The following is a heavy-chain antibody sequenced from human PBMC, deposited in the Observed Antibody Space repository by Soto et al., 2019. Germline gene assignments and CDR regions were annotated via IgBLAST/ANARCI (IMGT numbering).Heavy chain of an antibody. J-gene: IGHJ4*02. D-gene: IGHD2-15*01. CDR3: ARESRCCRGGSCYFLPGIDY. Sequence: QGQLVQSGAEVKKPGSSVKVSCKASGGTFSSYAISWVRQAPGQGLEWMGGIIPIFGTANYAQKFQGRVTISADEPPXTXYXXLSSLRSEDTAVYYCARESRCCRGGSCYFLPGIDYWGQGTLVTVSS. CDR2: IIPIFGTA. V-gene: IGHV1-69*12. CDR1: GGTFSSYA.